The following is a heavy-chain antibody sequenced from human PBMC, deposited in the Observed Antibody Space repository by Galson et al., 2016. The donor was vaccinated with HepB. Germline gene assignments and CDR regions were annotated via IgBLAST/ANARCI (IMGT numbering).Heavy chain of an antibody. CDR1: GFIFSRYN. J-gene: IGHJ4*02. D-gene: IGHD6-6*01. V-gene: IGHV3-7*03. CDR3: AKDRWTGQLLPHGFDY. Sequence: SLRLSCAASGFIFSRYNINWVRQAPGKGLEWVANIKQDGSVKDYVDSVKGRFNISRDNSKNTLFLQMNSLRAEDTALYYCAKDRWTGQLLPHGFDYWGQGTPVTVSS. CDR2: IKQDGSVK.